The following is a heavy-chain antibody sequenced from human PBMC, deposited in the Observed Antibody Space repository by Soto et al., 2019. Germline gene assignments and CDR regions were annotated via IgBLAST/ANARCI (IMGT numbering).Heavy chain of an antibody. J-gene: IGHJ4*02. V-gene: IGHV3-23*01. Sequence: EVHLLESGGGLVQPGGSLRLSCAASGFPFSSFFMSWVRQAPEKGPEWISGIDTTGDTTYYAASVKGRFAISRDNSKNTLYLQMSSLRAEDTALYYCAKSRGPTGPDWGQGTLVTVAS. CDR1: GFPFSSFF. CDR3: AKSRGPTGPD. D-gene: IGHD2-2*01. CDR2: IDTTGDTT.